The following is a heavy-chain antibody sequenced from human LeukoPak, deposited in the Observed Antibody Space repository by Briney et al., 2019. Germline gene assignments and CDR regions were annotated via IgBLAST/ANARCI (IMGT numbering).Heavy chain of an antibody. Sequence: NRGESLKISCKASGYSFNSYWIGWVRQMPGKGLEWMGIIYPGDSDTRYSPSFQGQVTISVDKSISTAYLQWSSLKASDTAMYYCARLGSSGGWHEGVDYWGQGILVTVSS. D-gene: IGHD1-26*01. CDR3: ARLGSSGGWHEGVDY. J-gene: IGHJ4*02. V-gene: IGHV5-51*01. CDR2: IYPGDSDT. CDR1: GYSFNSYW.